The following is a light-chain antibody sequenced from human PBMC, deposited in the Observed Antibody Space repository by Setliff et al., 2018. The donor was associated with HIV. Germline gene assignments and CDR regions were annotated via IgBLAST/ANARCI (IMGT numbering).Light chain of an antibody. V-gene: IGLV2-14*01. CDR3: SSYTTNTRV. J-gene: IGLJ3*02. Sequence: QSALTQPASVSGSPGQSITISCTETSSDVGGYEYVSWYQQHTGKAPKLMIYEFSNRPSGVSNRFSGSKSGNTASLTISGLQAEDEADYYCSSYTTNTRVFGGGTKVTV. CDR2: EFS. CDR1: SSDVGGYEY.